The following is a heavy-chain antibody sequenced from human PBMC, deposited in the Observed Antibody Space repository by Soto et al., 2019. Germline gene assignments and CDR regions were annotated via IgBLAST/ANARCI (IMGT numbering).Heavy chain of an antibody. CDR2: ISGSGGST. CDR3: ATTRHYYDSSGYYFNFDY. J-gene: IGHJ4*01. V-gene: IGHV3-23*01. D-gene: IGHD3-22*01. CDR1: GFTFSSYA. Sequence: GGSLRLSCAASGFTFSSYAMSRVRQAPGKGLEWVSAISGSGGSTYYADSVKGRFTISRDNSKNTLYLQMNSLRAEDTAVYYCATTRHYYDSSGYYFNFDYWGQGTLVTVSS.